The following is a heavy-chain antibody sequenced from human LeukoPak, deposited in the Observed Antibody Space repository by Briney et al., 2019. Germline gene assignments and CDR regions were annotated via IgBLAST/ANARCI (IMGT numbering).Heavy chain of an antibody. D-gene: IGHD6-19*01. CDR2: IIPIFGTA. CDR1: GGTVSSYA. Sequence: SVKVSCKASGGTVSSYAISWVRQAPGQGLEWMGGIIPIFGTANYAQKFQGRVTITADESTSTAYMELSSLRSEDTAVYYCARRYSSGWYGWFDPWGQGTLVTVSS. CDR3: ARRYSSGWYGWFDP. J-gene: IGHJ5*02. V-gene: IGHV1-69*13.